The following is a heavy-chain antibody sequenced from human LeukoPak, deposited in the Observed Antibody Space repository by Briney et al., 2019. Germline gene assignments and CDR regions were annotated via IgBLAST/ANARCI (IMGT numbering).Heavy chain of an antibody. CDR3: ARVAYCGGDCYSDWFDP. V-gene: IGHV4-59*01. Sequence: SETLSLTCTVSGGSISSYYWSCIRQSPGKGLEWIGYIYSSGSTNYNPSLKSRVTISVDTSKNQFSLKLSSVTAADTAVYYCARVAYCGGDCYSDWFDPWGQGTLVTVSS. CDR1: GGSISSYY. CDR2: IYSSGST. J-gene: IGHJ5*02. D-gene: IGHD2-21*02.